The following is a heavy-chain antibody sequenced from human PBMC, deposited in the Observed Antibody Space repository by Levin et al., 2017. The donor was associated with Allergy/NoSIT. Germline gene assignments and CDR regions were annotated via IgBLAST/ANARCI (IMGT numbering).Heavy chain of an antibody. CDR2: ISEIGRT. Sequence: NTSETLSLTCTVSGGSMSHYYWSWIRQSPGKGLEYIGYISEIGRTNYNPSLQSRVSISIDTSKKQFSLKLTSVTAADTALYYCARDQLAYGMDVWGPGATVIVSS. CDR3: ARDQLAYGMDV. V-gene: IGHV4-59*01. D-gene: IGHD2-2*01. CDR1: GGSMSHYY. J-gene: IGHJ6*02.